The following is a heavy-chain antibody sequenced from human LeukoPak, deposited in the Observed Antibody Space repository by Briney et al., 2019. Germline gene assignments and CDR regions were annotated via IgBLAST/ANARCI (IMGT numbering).Heavy chain of an antibody. CDR2: SHPEDGGP. V-gene: IGHV1-24*01. CDR3: AAVRTSPQDFYDDTASRYPFDY. J-gene: IGHJ4*02. CDR1: GHTLTQLS. Sequence: VASVRVSCTVSGHTLTQLSIHWVRQAPGKGLEWMGQSHPEDGGPTFAQTFQDRISMTKDNSINTAYLHLTSLTSDDTAVYYCAAVRTSPQDFYDDTASRYPFDYWGQGTLLTVSS. D-gene: IGHD5-18*01.